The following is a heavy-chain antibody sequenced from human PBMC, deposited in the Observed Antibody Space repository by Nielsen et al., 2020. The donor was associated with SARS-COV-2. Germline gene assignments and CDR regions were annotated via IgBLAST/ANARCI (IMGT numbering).Heavy chain of an antibody. J-gene: IGHJ6*03. D-gene: IGHD1-26*01. CDR3: AKDGIVGATLYYYYMDV. CDR2: ISYDGSNK. V-gene: IGHV3-30*18. Sequence: GASLKISCAASGFTFSSSGMHWVRQAPGKGLEWVAVISYDGSNKYYADSVKGRFTISRDNSKNTLYLQMNSLRAEDTAVYYCAKDGIVGATLYYYYMDVWGKGTTVTVSS. CDR1: GFTFSSSG.